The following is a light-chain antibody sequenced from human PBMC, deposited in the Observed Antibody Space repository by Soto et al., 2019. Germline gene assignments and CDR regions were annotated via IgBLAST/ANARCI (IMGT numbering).Light chain of an antibody. CDR2: DAY. J-gene: IGKJ4*01. Sequence: EIVLTQSPAILSLSPGERATFSCRASQSVGTYLDWYQQKLGQAPRLLLYDAYNRATGIPARFSGSGSGTGFTLSISSPEPEDFAVYYCQQRVNWLTFGGGTKVEL. CDR3: QQRVNWLT. CDR1: QSVGTY. V-gene: IGKV3-11*01.